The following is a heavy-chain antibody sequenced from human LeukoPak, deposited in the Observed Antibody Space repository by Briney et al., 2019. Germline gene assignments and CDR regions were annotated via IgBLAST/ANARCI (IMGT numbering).Heavy chain of an antibody. D-gene: IGHD4-17*01. Sequence: ASVKVSCKASGYTFTTHGIVWVRQAPGQGLEWMGWISAYNGNTNYAQKLQGRFTMTTDTSTSTAYMELNSLRSDDTAVYYCARVIYGDYGDDVYEIWGQGTMVTVSS. CDR1: GYTFTTHG. J-gene: IGHJ3*02. CDR3: ARVIYGDYGDDVYEI. CDR2: ISAYNGNT. V-gene: IGHV1-18*01.